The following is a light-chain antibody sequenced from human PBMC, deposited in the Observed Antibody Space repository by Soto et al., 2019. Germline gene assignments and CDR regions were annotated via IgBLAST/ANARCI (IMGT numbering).Light chain of an antibody. V-gene: IGKV1-5*03. J-gene: IGKJ1*01. CDR1: QSISSW. CDR2: KAS. Sequence: DIQMTQSPSTLSASVGDRVTITCRASQSISSWLAWYQQKPGKGPNLLIYKASSLESGVPSRFSGSGSGTEFTLTISSLQPDDFATYYCQQYKSYRRTFGQGTKVDI. CDR3: QQYKSYRRT.